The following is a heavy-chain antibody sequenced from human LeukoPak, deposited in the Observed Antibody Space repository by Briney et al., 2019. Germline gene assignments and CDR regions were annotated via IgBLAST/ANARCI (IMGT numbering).Heavy chain of an antibody. Sequence: GASVTVSCKASGYTFTGYYMHWMRQAPGQGLEWMGWINPNSGGTNYAQKFQGRVTMTRDTSISTAYMELSRLRSDDTAVYYCARGYSSSWKYWGQGTLVTVSS. D-gene: IGHD6-13*01. CDR1: GYTFTGYY. CDR3: ARGYSSSWKY. V-gene: IGHV1-2*02. J-gene: IGHJ4*02. CDR2: INPNSGGT.